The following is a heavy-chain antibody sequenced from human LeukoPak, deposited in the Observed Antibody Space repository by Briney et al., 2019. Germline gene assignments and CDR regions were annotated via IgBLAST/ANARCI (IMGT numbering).Heavy chain of an antibody. J-gene: IGHJ4*02. D-gene: IGHD5-12*01. CDR2: ISGSGDTT. V-gene: IGHV3-23*01. CDR1: GFTFSSYA. CDR3: AKDRESRYGAYDLGDN. Sequence: GGSLRLSCAASGFTFSSYAMSWVRQAPGKGLEWVSAISGSGDTTYYTDSVKGRFSISRDNSKNTLYLQMNSLRAEDTAVYYCAKDRESRYGAYDLGDNWGQGTLVTVSA.